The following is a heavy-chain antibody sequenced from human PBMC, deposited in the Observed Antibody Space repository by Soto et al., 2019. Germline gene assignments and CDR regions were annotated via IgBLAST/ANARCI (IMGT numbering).Heavy chain of an antibody. Sequence: GGSLRLSCAASGFTFSSYGMHWVRQAPGKGLEWVAVIWYDGSNKYYADSVKGRFTISRDNSKNTLYLQMNSLRAEDTAVYYCARERDVLWRSYYYYGMDVWGQGTTVTVSS. CDR3: ARERDVLWRSYYYYGMDV. CDR2: IWYDGSNK. J-gene: IGHJ6*02. D-gene: IGHD3-9*01. CDR1: GFTFSSYG. V-gene: IGHV3-33*01.